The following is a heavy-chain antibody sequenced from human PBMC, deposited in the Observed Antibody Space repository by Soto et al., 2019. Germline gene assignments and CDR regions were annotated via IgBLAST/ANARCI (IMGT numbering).Heavy chain of an antibody. Sequence: QVQLVQSGAEVKKPGASVKVSCKASGYTFTSYDINWVRQATGQGLEWMGWMNPNSGNTGYAQKFQGRVTMTRNTSISTAYMEPSSLRSEDTAVYYCARVASGWYEEGNYFDYWGQGTLVTVSS. V-gene: IGHV1-8*01. D-gene: IGHD6-19*01. CDR1: GYTFTSYD. CDR2: MNPNSGNT. CDR3: ARVASGWYEEGNYFDY. J-gene: IGHJ4*02.